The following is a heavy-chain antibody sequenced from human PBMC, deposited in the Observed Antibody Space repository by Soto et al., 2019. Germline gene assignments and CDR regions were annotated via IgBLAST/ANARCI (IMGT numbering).Heavy chain of an antibody. CDR3: ARKAPSYERVFMTTVTTLSYYYYGMDV. V-gene: IGHV3-21*04. J-gene: IGHJ6*02. CDR2: ISSSSSYI. CDR1: GFTFSSYS. Sequence: PGGSLRLSCAASGFTFSSYSMNWVRQAPGKGLEWVSSISSSSSYIYYADSVKGRFTISRDNAKNSLYLQMSSLRSEDTAVYYCARKAPSYERVFMTTVTTLSYYYYGMDVWGQGTTVTVSS. D-gene: IGHD4-17*01.